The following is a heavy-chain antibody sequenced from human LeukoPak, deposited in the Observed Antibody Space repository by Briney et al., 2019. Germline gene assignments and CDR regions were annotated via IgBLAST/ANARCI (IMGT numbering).Heavy chain of an antibody. CDR3: ARLKQWPDAFDI. D-gene: IGHD6-19*01. CDR2: ISSGNNYI. V-gene: IGHV3-21*01. J-gene: IGHJ3*02. CDR1: GFNFNAFR. Sequence: GGSLRLSCAASGFNFNAFRMNWVRQAPDKGLEWVASISSGNNYIYYADSVKGRFTISRDNGKDSLYLQMNSLRAEDTAVYYCARLKQWPDAFDIWGQGTMVTVSS.